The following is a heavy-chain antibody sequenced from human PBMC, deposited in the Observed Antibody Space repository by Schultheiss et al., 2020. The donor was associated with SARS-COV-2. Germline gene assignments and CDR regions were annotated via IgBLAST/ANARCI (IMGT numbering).Heavy chain of an antibody. Sequence: GGSLRLSCAASGFTFSSYAMSWVRQAPGKGLVWVSRINSDGSNTIYADLVKGRFTISRDNSKNTLYLQMNSLRAEDTAVYYCARAREGDGRWLSYYYYGMDVWGQGTTVTVSS. V-gene: IGHV3-74*01. CDR2: INSDGSNT. CDR1: GFTFSSYA. J-gene: IGHJ6*02. CDR3: ARAREGDGRWLSYYYYGMDV. D-gene: IGHD5-24*01.